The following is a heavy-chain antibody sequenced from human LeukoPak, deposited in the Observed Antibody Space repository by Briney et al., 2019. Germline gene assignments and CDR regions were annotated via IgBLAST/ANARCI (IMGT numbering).Heavy chain of an antibody. CDR1: GYTLTELS. Sequence: GASVKVSCKVSGYTLTELSMHWVRQAPGKGLEWMGGFDPEDGETIYAQKFQERVTITRDMSTSTAYMELSSLRSEDTAVYYCAADIAVAGTHYYYGMDVWGQGTTVTVSS. V-gene: IGHV1-24*01. J-gene: IGHJ6*02. CDR2: FDPEDGET. D-gene: IGHD6-19*01. CDR3: AADIAVAGTHYYYGMDV.